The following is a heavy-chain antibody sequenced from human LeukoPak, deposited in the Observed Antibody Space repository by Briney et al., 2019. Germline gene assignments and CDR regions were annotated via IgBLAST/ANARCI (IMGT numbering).Heavy chain of an antibody. V-gene: IGHV3-30-3*01. Sequence: GGSLRLSCAASGFTFSSYAIHWVRQAPGKGLEWVAIISYDGTNKYYADSVKGRFTISRDNAKNSLYLQMNSLRAEDTAVYYCARIDLGIAAAGSYYFDYWGQGTLVTVSS. CDR2: ISYDGTNK. D-gene: IGHD6-13*01. CDR1: GFTFSSYA. J-gene: IGHJ4*02. CDR3: ARIDLGIAAAGSYYFDY.